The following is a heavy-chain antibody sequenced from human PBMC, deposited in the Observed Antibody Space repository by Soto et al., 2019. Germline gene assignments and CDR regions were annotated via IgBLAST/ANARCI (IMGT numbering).Heavy chain of an antibody. CDR2: INAGNGNT. D-gene: IGHD3-3*01. CDR1: GYTFTGYA. Sequence: GASVKVSCKASGYTFTGYAMHWVRQAPGQRLEWMGWINAGNGNTKYSQKFQGRVTITRDTSASTAYMELSSLRSEDTAVYYCARTITIFGVVQSPFDPWGQGTLVTVSS. CDR3: ARTITIFGVVQSPFDP. J-gene: IGHJ5*02. V-gene: IGHV1-3*01.